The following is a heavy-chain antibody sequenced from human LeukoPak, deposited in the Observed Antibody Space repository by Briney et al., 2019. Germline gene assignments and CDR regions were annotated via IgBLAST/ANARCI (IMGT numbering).Heavy chain of an antibody. V-gene: IGHV3-23*01. CDR3: AKAPKQTTVTSYFDY. D-gene: IGHD4-17*01. Sequence: ETLSLTCTVSGGSISSSSYYWGWVRQAPGKGLEWVSAISGSGGSTYYADSVKGRFTISRDSSKNTLYLQMNSLRAEDTAVYYCAKAPKQTTVTSYFDYWGQGTLVTVSS. J-gene: IGHJ4*02. CDR1: GGSISSSSYY. CDR2: ISGSGGST.